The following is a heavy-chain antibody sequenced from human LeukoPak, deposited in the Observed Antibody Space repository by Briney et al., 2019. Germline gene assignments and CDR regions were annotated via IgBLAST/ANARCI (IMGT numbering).Heavy chain of an antibody. CDR2: IKSKTDGGTT. CDR3: TSPRVRKFGIAAAGTLAFDI. J-gene: IGHJ3*02. Sequence: GGSLRLSCAASGFTFSNAWMSWVRQAPGKGLEWVGCIKSKTDGGTTDYAAPVKGRFTISTVDSKNTLCLQMNSLKTEDTAVYYCTSPRVRKFGIAAAGTLAFDIWGQGTMVTVSS. CDR1: GFTFSNAW. V-gene: IGHV3-15*01. D-gene: IGHD6-13*01.